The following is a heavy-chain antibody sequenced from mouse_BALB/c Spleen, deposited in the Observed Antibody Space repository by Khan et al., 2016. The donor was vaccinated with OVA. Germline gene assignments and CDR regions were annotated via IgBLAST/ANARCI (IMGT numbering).Heavy chain of an antibody. V-gene: IGHV1S137*01. J-gene: IGHJ3*01. CDR3: ARGGGDRFAY. Sequence: VQLKQSGAELVRPGVSVKISCKGSGYTFTDFTMHWVKQSHAKSLEWIGVISTYYGDVTYNQKFKGKATMTVDKSSSTAYMELARLTSEDSASYSSARGGGDRFAYWGQGTLVTVSA. CDR1: GYTFTDFT. CDR2: ISTYYGDV.